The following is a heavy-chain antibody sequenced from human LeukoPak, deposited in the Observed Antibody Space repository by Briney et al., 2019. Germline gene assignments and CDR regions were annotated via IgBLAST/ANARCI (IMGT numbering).Heavy chain of an antibody. V-gene: IGHV3-74*01. CDR3: VSFYETY. CDR2: INSDGSWT. CDR1: GSYW. Sequence: GGSLRPSCAASGSYWMHWVRQAPGKGLVWVSHINSDGSWTSYADSVKGRFTISKDNAKNTVYMQMNNLRAEDTAVYYCVSFYETYWGRGTLVTVSS. D-gene: IGHD2/OR15-2a*01. J-gene: IGHJ4*02.